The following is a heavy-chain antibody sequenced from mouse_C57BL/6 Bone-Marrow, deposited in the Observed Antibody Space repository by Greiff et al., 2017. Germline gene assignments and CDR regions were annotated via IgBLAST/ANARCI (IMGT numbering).Heavy chain of an antibody. CDR1: GFNIKDDY. J-gene: IGHJ2*01. V-gene: IGHV14-4*01. CDR3: TTYDSNSYYFDY. CDR2: IDPENGDT. Sequence: VQLQQSGAELVMPGASVKLSCTASGFNIKDDYMHWVKQRPEQGLEWIGWIDPENGDTEYASKFQGKATITADTSSNTAYLQLSSLTSEDTAVYYCTTYDSNSYYFDYWGQGTTLTVSS. D-gene: IGHD2-5*01.